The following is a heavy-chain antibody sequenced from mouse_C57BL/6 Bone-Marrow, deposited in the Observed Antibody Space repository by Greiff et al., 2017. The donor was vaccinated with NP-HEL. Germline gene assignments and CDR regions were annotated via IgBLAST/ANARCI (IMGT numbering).Heavy chain of an antibody. CDR1: GFNITDDY. CDR2: IDPENGDT. CDR3: TTSLYGYDEGYAMDY. D-gene: IGHD2-2*01. J-gene: IGHJ4*01. V-gene: IGHV14-4*01. Sequence: VQLQQSGAELVRPGASVKLSCTASGFNITDDYMHWVKQRPEQGLEWIGWIDPENGDTEYASKFQGKATITADTSSNTAYLQLSSLTSEDTAVYYCTTSLYGYDEGYAMDYWGQGTSVTVSS.